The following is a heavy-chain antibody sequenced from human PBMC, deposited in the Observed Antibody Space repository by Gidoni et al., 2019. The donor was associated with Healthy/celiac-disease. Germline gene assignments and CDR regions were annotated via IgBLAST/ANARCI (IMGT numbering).Heavy chain of an antibody. J-gene: IGHJ2*01. CDR2: IYTSGST. V-gene: IGHV4-61*02. CDR3: ARGRSNWYFDL. CDR1: GGSISSGIYY. Sequence: KPSPTLSLTCTVSGGSISSGIYYWSWIRQPAGKGLEWIGRIYTSGSTNYNPSLKSRVTISVDTSKNQFPLKLSSVTAADTAVYYCARGRSNWYFDLWGRGTLVTVSS.